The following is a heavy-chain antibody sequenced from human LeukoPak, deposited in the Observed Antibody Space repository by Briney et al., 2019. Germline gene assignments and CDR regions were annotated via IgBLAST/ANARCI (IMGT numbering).Heavy chain of an antibody. Sequence: SETLSLTCTASGGSISSSSYYWGWIRQPPGKGLEWIGSIYYSGSTYYNPSLKSRVTISVDTSKNQFSLKLSSVTAADTAVYYCARSTDDGYSYGHDYWGQGTLVTVSS. D-gene: IGHD5-18*01. J-gene: IGHJ4*02. CDR2: IYYSGST. V-gene: IGHV4-39*01. CDR3: ARSTDDGYSYGHDY. CDR1: GGSISSSSYY.